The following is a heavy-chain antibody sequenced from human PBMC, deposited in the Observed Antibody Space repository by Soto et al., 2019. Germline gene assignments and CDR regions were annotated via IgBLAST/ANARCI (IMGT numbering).Heavy chain of an antibody. V-gene: IGHV1-3*01. CDR1: GYNFIDYA. Sequence: QVQLVQSAAEVKKPGASGKVSCKTSGYNFIDYAMHWLRQAPGQRPEWMGGITGGRGNTKYSQKFQRRVTITRDTSASTAYMELTGLTSADTAVYFCASELPMYPWGQGTLGTVSS. CDR3: ASELPMYP. CDR2: ITGGRGNT. D-gene: IGHD2-15*01. J-gene: IGHJ5*02.